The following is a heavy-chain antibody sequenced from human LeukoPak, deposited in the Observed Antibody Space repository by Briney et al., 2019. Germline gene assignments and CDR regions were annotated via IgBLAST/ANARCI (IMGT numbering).Heavy chain of an antibody. J-gene: IGHJ4*02. CDR3: APSDYTYFDY. CDR2: INPNSGGT. Sequence: ASVKVSCKASGYTFTGYNMHWVRQAPGQGLEWMGWINPNSGGTNYAQKFQGRVTTTRDTSISTAYMELSRLRSDDTAVYYCAPSDYTYFDYWGQGTLVTVSS. V-gene: IGHV1-2*02. CDR1: GYTFTGYN. D-gene: IGHD4-11*01.